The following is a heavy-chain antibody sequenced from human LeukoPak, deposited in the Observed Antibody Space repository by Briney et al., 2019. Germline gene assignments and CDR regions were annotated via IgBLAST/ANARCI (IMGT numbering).Heavy chain of an antibody. CDR1: GYTFTGYY. CDR2: VNPNTGGT. CDR3: ARDASDTYFDY. Sequence: ASVKVSCKASGYTFTGYYMHWVRQAPGQGLEWMGWVNPNTGGTNYAQKFQGRVTMTRDTSVSTAYMELSRLRSDDTAVFYCARDASDTYFDYWGQGTLVTVSS. J-gene: IGHJ4*02. V-gene: IGHV1-2*02.